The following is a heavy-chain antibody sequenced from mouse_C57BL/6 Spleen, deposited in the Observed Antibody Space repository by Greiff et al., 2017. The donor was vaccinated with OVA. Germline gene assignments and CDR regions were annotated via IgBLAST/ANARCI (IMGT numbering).Heavy chain of an antibody. CDR3: ARDALYAYYFDY. CDR1: GFTFSSYA. J-gene: IGHJ2*01. D-gene: IGHD1-1*01. Sequence: EVMVVESGGGLVKPGGSLKLSCAASGFTFSSYAMSWVRQTPEKRLEWVATISDGGSYTYYPDNVKGRFTISRDNAKNNLYLQMSHLKSEDTAMYYCARDALYAYYFDYWGQGTTLTVSS. CDR2: ISDGGSYT. V-gene: IGHV5-4*01.